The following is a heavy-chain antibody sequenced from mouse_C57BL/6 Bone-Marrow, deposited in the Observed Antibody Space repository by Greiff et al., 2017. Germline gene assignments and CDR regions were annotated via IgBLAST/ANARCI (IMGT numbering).Heavy chain of an antibody. D-gene: IGHD3-2*02. CDR1: GFTFSSYG. V-gene: IGHV5-6*01. Sequence: EVQLVESGGDLVKPGGSLKLSCAASGFTFSSYGMSWVRQTPDKRLEWVATISSGGSYTYYPASVKGRFTISRDNAKNTLYLQMSSLKSEDTAMYYCARRLLPAWFAYWGQGTLVTVSA. J-gene: IGHJ3*01. CDR2: ISSGGSYT. CDR3: ARRLLPAWFAY.